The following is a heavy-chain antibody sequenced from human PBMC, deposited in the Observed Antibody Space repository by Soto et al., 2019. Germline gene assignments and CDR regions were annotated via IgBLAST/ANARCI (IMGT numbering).Heavy chain of an antibody. V-gene: IGHV4-31*03. CDR3: ACLSSSGWPIDY. Sequence: QVQLQESGPGLIKPSQTLTLTCTVSGGSISRGGYYWNWIRQHPGKGLEWIGYTYYSGNTYYNPSLNSRVTISAATSTNQFSLKLSSVTAADTAVYYCACLSSSGWPIDYWGQGTLVTVSS. CDR1: GGSISRGGYY. J-gene: IGHJ4*02. D-gene: IGHD6-19*01. CDR2: TYYSGNT.